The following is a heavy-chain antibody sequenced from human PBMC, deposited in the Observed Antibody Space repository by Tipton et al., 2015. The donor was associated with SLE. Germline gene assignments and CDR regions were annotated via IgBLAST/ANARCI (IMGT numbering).Heavy chain of an antibody. CDR2: IYYSGST. J-gene: IGHJ4*02. CDR1: GGSFSGYY. Sequence: TLSLTCAVYGGSFSGYYWSWIRQPPGKGLEWIGYIYYSGSTNYNPSLKSRVTISVDTSKNQFSLKLSSVTAADTAVYYCASGYYYFDYWGQGTLVTVSS. V-gene: IGHV4-59*12. D-gene: IGHD3-22*01. CDR3: ASGYYYFDY.